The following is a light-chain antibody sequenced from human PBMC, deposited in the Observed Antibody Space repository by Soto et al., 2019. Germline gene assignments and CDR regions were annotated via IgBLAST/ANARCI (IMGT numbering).Light chain of an antibody. V-gene: IGLV2-8*01. CDR3: TSYAGGNNV. J-gene: IGLJ1*01. CDR2: EVN. CDR1: SSDVGGYNF. Sequence: QSALTQPPSASGSPGRSVTIPCTGTSSDVGGYNFVSWYQQYPGKVPKLMVYEVNKRPSGVPDRFSGSKSGNTASLTVSGLQAEDEADYYCTSYAGGNNVFGTGTKLTVL.